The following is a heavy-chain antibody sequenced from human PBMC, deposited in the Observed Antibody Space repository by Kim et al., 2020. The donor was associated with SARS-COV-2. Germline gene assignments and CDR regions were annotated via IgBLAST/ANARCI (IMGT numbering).Heavy chain of an antibody. Sequence: SETLSLTCAVYGGSFSGYYWSWIRQPPGKGLEWIGEINHSGSTNYNPSLKSRVTISVDTSKNQFSLKLSSVTAADTAVYYCARRYYDILTGYYNLDYWGQGTLVTVSS. J-gene: IGHJ4*02. CDR3: ARRYYDILTGYYNLDY. D-gene: IGHD3-9*01. V-gene: IGHV4-34*01. CDR1: GGSFSGYY. CDR2: INHSGST.